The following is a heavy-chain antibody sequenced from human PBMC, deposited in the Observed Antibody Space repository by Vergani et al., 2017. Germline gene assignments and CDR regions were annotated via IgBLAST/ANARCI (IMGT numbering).Heavy chain of an antibody. J-gene: IGHJ6*02. V-gene: IGHV1-2*02. CDR2: INPNSGGT. CDR3: ARAMEYAAAPTHYYYYYGMDV. Sequence: QVQLVQSGAEVKKPGASVKVSCKDSGYTFTGYYMHWVRQAPGQGLEWMGWINPNSGGTNYAQKFQGRVTMTRDTSISTAYMELSRLRSDDTAVYYCARAMEYAAAPTHYYYYYGMDVWGQGTTVTVSS. CDR1: GYTFTGYY. D-gene: IGHD2-2*01.